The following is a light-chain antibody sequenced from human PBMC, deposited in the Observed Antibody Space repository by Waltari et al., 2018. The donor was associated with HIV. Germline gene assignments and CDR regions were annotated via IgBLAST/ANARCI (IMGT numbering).Light chain of an antibody. Sequence: SFVLTQPPSVSVAPGQTARITCGGNNTGSKNVHWYQQKPGQAPVVVVHDYTDRPSGIPERFSGSNSGNTATLTISRVEAGDEADYHCQVWDTSSDHVIFGGGTKLTVL. CDR1: NTGSKN. J-gene: IGLJ2*01. CDR3: QVWDTSSDHVI. CDR2: DYT. V-gene: IGLV3-21*02.